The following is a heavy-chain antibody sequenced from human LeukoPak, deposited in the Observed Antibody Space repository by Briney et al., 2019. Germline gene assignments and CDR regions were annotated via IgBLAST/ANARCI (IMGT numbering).Heavy chain of an antibody. V-gene: IGHV3-23*01. CDR3: AKSPAAIVGDYYYYYYMDV. D-gene: IGHD2-2*01. Sequence: GGSLRLSCAASGFTFSSYGMSWVRQAPGKGLEWVSAISGSGGSTYYADSVKGRFTISRDNSKNTLYLQMNSLRAEDTAVYYCAKSPAAIVGDYYYYYYMDVWGKGTTVTISS. CDR1: GFTFSSYG. CDR2: ISGSGGST. J-gene: IGHJ6*03.